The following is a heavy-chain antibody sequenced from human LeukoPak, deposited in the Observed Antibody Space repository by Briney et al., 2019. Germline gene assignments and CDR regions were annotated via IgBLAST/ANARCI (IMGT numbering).Heavy chain of an antibody. CDR1: VYTFTSYD. CDR3: ARARRGYSGYERNWFDP. D-gene: IGHD5-12*01. V-gene: IGHV1-8*01. Sequence: ASVKVSYKASVYTFTSYDINGVRQATGRGREGMGWRNPNSGNKGYAKQFQGRVTMTRNTSISTAYMELSSLRSEDTAVYYCARARRGYSGYERNWFDPWGQGTLVTVSS. CDR2: RNPNSGNK. J-gene: IGHJ5*02.